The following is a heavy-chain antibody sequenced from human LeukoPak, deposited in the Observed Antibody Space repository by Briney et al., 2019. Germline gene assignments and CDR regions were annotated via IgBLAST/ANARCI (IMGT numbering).Heavy chain of an antibody. CDR2: INLDGSEK. CDR1: GFTFSSYW. D-gene: IGHD1/OR15-1a*01. J-gene: IGHJ4*02. V-gene: IGHV3-7*01. CDR3: ATEGTRGLFDS. Sequence: PGGSLRLSCAASGFTFSSYWMSWVRQAPGKGLEWVADINLDGSEKYYVDSVKGRFTISRDNAKNSLNLHMNSLRAEDTAVYYCATEGTRGLFDSWGQGTLVTVSS.